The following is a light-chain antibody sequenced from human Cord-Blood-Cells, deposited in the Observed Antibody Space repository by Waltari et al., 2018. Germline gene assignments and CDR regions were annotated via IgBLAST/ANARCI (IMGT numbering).Light chain of an antibody. CDR2: DVS. CDR3: CSYAGSYTFV. V-gene: IGLV2-11*01. Sequence: SALPQPRSVSGSPGQSVTISCTGTSSDVGGYNYVSWYQQHPDKAPKLMIYDVSKRPSGVPDRFSGSKSGNTASLTISGLQAEDEADYYCCSYAGSYTFVFGTGTKVTVL. J-gene: IGLJ1*01. CDR1: SSDVGGYNY.